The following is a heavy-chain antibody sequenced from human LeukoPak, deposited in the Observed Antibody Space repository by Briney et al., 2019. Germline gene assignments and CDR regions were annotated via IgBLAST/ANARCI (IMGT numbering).Heavy chain of an antibody. V-gene: IGHV4-4*07. CDR2: IYTSGST. D-gene: IGHD3-3*01. Sequence: SETLSLTCTVSGGSTSSYYWSWIRQPAGKGLEWIGRIYTSGSTNYNPSLKSRVTMSVDTSKNQISLKLSSVTAADTAVYYCARVAIFGVVEYYFDYWGRGTLVTVSS. CDR3: ARVAIFGVVEYYFDY. CDR1: GGSTSSYY. J-gene: IGHJ4*02.